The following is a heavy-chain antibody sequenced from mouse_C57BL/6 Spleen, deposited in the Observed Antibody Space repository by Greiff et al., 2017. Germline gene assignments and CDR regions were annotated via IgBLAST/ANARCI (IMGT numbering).Heavy chain of an antibody. V-gene: IGHV5-16*01. CDR1: GFTFSDYY. CDR2: INYDGSST. CDR3: ARDASDAMDY. Sequence: DVQLVESEGGLVQPGSSMKLSCTASGFTFSDYYMAWVRQVPEKGLEWVANINYDGSSTYYLDSLKSRFIISRDNAKNILYLQMSSLKSEDTATYYCARDASDAMDYWGQGTSVTVSS. D-gene: IGHD6-1*01. J-gene: IGHJ4*01.